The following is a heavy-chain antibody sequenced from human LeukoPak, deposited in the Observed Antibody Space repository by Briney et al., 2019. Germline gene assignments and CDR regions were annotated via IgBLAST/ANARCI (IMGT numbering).Heavy chain of an antibody. V-gene: IGHV3-53*01. J-gene: IGHJ4*02. D-gene: IGHD7-27*01. CDR3: ARELGKNSDY. CDR2: IYTGGTT. Sequence: GGSLRLSCAASGFTVSSNYMSWVRQAPGKGLECVLVIYTGGTTYYPDSVKGRFTISRDNSKNTVHLQMNSLRGEDTAVYYCARELGKNSDYWGQGTLVTVSS. CDR1: GFTVSSNY.